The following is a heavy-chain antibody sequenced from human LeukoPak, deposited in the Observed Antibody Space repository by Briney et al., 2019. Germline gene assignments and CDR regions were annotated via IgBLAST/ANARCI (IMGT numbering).Heavy chain of an antibody. J-gene: IGHJ4*02. Sequence: AQTLSLTCTVSGGSISSGGYYWSWIRQHPGKGLEWIGYIYYSGSTYYNPSLKSRVTISVDTSKNQFSLKLTSVTAADTAVYYCARAVYGGNSDYWGQGTLVTVSS. CDR1: GGSISSGGYY. CDR2: IYYSGST. D-gene: IGHD4-23*01. CDR3: ARAVYGGNSDY. V-gene: IGHV4-31*03.